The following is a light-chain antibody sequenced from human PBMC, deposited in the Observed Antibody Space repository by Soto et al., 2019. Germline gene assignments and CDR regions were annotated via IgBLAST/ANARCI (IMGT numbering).Light chain of an antibody. Sequence: QSVLTQPASVSGSPGQSITISCTGTISDVGAYNHVSWYQQHPGKAPKLLIYDVSNRPSGVSSRFSGSKSGNAASLTISGRQAEDEADYSCSSYATNRDVVFGGGTQLTVL. CDR2: DVS. J-gene: IGLJ2*01. V-gene: IGLV2-14*03. CDR1: ISDVGAYNH. CDR3: SSYATNRDVV.